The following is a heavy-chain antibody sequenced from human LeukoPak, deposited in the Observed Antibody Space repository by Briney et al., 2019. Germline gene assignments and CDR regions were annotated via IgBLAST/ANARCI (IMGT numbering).Heavy chain of an antibody. Sequence: GGSLRLSCAASGFTFSSYGMHWVRQAPGKGLEWVAVIWYDGSNKYYADSVKGRFTISRDNSKNTLYLQMNSLRAEDTAVYYCARDGEFAGLGEPPIHDAFDIWGQGTMVTVSS. D-gene: IGHD3-10*01. V-gene: IGHV3-33*01. CDR3: ARDGEFAGLGEPPIHDAFDI. CDR2: IWYDGSNK. J-gene: IGHJ3*02. CDR1: GFTFSSYG.